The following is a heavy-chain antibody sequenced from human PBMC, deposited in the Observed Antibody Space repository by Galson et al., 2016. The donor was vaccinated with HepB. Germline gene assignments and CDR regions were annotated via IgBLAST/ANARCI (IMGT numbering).Heavy chain of an antibody. Sequence: SLRLSCAASGFTFRNSWMSWVRQAPGRGLEWVADINKDGSQILFADSLKGRFTISRDNAKSSVFLQMNNLKTEDTAVYYCTTDATIPSSGYSSGFDPWGQGTLVTVSS. V-gene: IGHV3-7*05. CDR2: INKDGSQI. CDR3: TTDATIPSSGYSSGFDP. D-gene: IGHD3-22*01. J-gene: IGHJ5*02. CDR1: GFTFRNSW.